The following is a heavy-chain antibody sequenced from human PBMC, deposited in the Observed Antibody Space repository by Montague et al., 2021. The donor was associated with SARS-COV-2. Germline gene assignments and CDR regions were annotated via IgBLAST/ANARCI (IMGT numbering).Heavy chain of an antibody. Sequence: SETLSLTCAVYGGSFSGHYWCWIRQPPGKGLEWIGEINNSGSTNYNPSLKSRVTISVDTSKNQFSLKLHSVTAADTAVYYCARGRIEVPMIVVVLTGASYYMDVWGKGTTVTVSS. CDR2: INNSGST. V-gene: IGHV4-34*01. CDR3: ARGRIEVPMIVVVLTGASYYMDV. J-gene: IGHJ6*03. CDR1: GGSFSGHY. D-gene: IGHD3-22*01.